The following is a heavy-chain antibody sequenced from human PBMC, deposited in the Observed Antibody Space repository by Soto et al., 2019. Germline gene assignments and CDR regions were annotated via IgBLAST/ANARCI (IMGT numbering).Heavy chain of an antibody. CDR1: GFTFSNYA. CDR3: AKRYCSTTTCLSLDFFYYMDV. J-gene: IGHJ6*03. CDR2: ISGSGGST. Sequence: GGSLRLSCAASGFTFSNYATSWVRQAPGKGLEWVSGISGSGGSTYYADSVKGRFTISRDNSKNTVYLQVNSLRAEDSAVYYCAKRYCSTTTCLSLDFFYYMDVWGKGTTVTVSS. V-gene: IGHV3-23*01. D-gene: IGHD2-2*01.